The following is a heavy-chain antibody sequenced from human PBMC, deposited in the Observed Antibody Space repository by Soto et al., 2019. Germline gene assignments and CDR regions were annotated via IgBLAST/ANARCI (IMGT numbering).Heavy chain of an antibody. CDR3: AKDREAYTSSSYFFDY. J-gene: IGHJ4*02. D-gene: IGHD6-6*01. Sequence: QVQLVESGGGVVQPGRSLRLSCAASGFTFSSYGMHWVRQAPGKGLACVAVISYDGSHKYDADSVKGRVTISRDNSNNALSLQINSLRAEATAVYYWAKDREAYTSSSYFFDYGGQATLGTLSS. V-gene: IGHV3-30*18. CDR2: ISYDGSHK. CDR1: GFTFSSYG.